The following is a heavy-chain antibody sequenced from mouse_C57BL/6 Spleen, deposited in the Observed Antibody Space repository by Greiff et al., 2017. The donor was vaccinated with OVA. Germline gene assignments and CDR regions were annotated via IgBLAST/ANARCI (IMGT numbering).Heavy chain of an antibody. CDR1: GYTFTSYW. D-gene: IGHD3-3*01. CDR3: ERSGDGVY. CDR2: IDPNSGGT. V-gene: IGHV1-72*01. Sequence: QVHVKQPGAELVKPGASVTLSCKASGYTFTSYWMHWVQQRPGRGLEWIGRIDPNSGGTKYNEKLQSKATLTVDKPSSAAYMQLRRLTSEDSAVCYCERSGDGVYWGQGTTLTVSS. J-gene: IGHJ2*01.